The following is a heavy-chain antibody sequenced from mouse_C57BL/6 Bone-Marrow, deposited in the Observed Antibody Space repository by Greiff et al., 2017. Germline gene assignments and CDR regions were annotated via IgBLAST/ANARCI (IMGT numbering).Heavy chain of an antibody. V-gene: IGHV1-64*01. J-gene: IGHJ1*03. CDR1: GYTFTSYW. Sequence: QVQLQQPGAELVKPGASVKLSCKASGYTFTSYWMHWVKQRPGQGLEWIGMIHPNSGSTNYNEKFKSKATLTVDKSSSTAYMQLSSLTSEDSAVYYCARSWDYYGGWYFDVWGTGTTVTVSS. CDR3: ARSWDYYGGWYFDV. D-gene: IGHD1-1*01. CDR2: IHPNSGST.